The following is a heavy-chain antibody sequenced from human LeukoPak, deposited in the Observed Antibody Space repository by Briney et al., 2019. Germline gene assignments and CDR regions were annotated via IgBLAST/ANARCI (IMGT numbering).Heavy chain of an antibody. CDR2: IYTSGST. CDR1: GGSISSGSYY. V-gene: IGHV4-61*02. Sequence: PSQTLSLTCTVSGGSISSGSYYWSWIRQPAGKGLEWIGRIYTSGSTNYNPSLKSRVTISVDTSKNQFSLKLSSVTAADTAVYYCARVYGPRYYMDVWGKGTTVTISS. D-gene: IGHD3-16*01. J-gene: IGHJ6*03. CDR3: ARVYGPRYYMDV.